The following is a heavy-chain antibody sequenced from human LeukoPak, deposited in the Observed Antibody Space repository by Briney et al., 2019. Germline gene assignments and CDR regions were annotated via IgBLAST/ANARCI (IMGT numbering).Heavy chain of an antibody. CDR3: TRVGYRYSINDWSRTGLGVYPTKYYYYMDV. J-gene: IGHJ6*03. CDR1: GGSFSDYS. V-gene: IGHV4-34*01. Sequence: SDTLSLTCAVYGGSFSDYSWSWIRQPPGKGLEWIGEINPSGGNNHNPSRMSRISMLVGQSKNQISRRVSSVTAADTAVYYCTRVGYRYSINDWSRTGLGVYPTKYYYYMDVWGKGTTVTVSS. CDR2: INPSGGN. D-gene: IGHD5-18*01.